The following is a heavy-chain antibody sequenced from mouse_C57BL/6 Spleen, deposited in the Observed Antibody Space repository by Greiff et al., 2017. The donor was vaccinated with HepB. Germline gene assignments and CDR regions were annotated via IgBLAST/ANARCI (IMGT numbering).Heavy chain of an antibody. CDR3: ARGRWLLQYFDV. V-gene: IGHV3-6*01. D-gene: IGHD2-3*01. CDR2: ISYDGSN. CDR1: GYSITSGYY. J-gene: IGHJ1*03. Sequence: ESGPGLVKPSQSLSLTCSVTGYSITSGYYWNWIRQFPGNKLEWMGYISYDGSNNYNPSLKNRISITRDTSKNQFFLKLNSVTTEDTATYYCARGRWLLQYFDVWGTGTTVTVSS.